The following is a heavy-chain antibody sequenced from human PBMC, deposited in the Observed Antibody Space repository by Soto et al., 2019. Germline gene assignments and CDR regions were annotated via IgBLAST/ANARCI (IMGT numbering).Heavy chain of an antibody. CDR2: ISAYNGNT. J-gene: IGHJ6*03. D-gene: IGHD3-16*01. V-gene: IGHV1-18*01. CDR3: ARGARMITFGGVLSLYYYYMDV. Sequence: ASVKVSCKASGYTFTSYGISWVRQAPGQGLEWMGWISAYNGNTNYAQKLQGRVTMTRNTSISTAYMELSSLSSEDTAVYYCARGARMITFGGVLSLYYYYMDVWGKGTTVTVSS. CDR1: GYTFTSYG.